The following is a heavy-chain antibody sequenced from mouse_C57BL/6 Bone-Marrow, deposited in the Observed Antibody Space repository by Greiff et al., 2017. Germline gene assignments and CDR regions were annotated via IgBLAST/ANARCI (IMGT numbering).Heavy chain of an antibody. V-gene: IGHV7-3*01. D-gene: IGHD6-5*01. CDR2: IRNKANGYTT. Sequence: EVQLVESGGGLVQPGGSLSLSCAASGFTFTDYYMSWVRQPPGKALEWLGFIRNKANGYTTEYSASVKGRFTISRDNSQSILYLQMHALRAEDSATYYCARSSPYLAMDYWGQGTSVTVSS. CDR1: GFTFTDYY. CDR3: ARSSPYLAMDY. J-gene: IGHJ4*01.